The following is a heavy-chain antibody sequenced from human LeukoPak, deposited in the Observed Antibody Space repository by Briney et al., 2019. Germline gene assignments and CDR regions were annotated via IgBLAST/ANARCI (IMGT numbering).Heavy chain of an antibody. Sequence: PSETLSLTCTVSGGSISSGGYYWSWIRQHPGKGLEWIGYIYYSGSTYYNPSLKSRVTISVDTSKNQFSLKLSSVTAADTAVYYCGRRLVGLTFDYWGQGTLVTVSS. V-gene: IGHV4-31*03. CDR2: IYYSGST. CDR1: GGSISSGGYY. J-gene: IGHJ4*02. D-gene: IGHD2-15*01. CDR3: GRRLVGLTFDY.